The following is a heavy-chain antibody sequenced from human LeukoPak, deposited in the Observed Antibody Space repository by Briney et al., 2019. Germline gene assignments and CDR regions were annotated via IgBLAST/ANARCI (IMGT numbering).Heavy chain of an antibody. J-gene: IGHJ4*02. Sequence: GGSLRLSCAASGFTFSSYAMSWVRQAPGKGLEWVSAISGSGGSTYYADSVKGRFTISRDNSKNTLYLQMNSLRAEDTAVYYCARDLIAVAGTYIGYWGQGTLVTVSS. D-gene: IGHD6-19*01. CDR2: ISGSGGST. CDR1: GFTFSSYA. CDR3: ARDLIAVAGTYIGY. V-gene: IGHV3-23*01.